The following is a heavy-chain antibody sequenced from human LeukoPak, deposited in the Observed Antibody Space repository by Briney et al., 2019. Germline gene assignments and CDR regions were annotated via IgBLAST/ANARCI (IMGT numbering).Heavy chain of an antibody. Sequence: GASVKVSCKASGYTFTGYYMHWVRQAPGQGLEWMGWINPNSGGTNYAQKFQGRVTMTRDTSIGTAYMELSRLRSDDTAVYYCARALTYYYDSSGYNNWFDPWGQGTLVTVSS. D-gene: IGHD3-22*01. CDR1: GYTFTGYY. V-gene: IGHV1-2*02. CDR3: ARALTYYYDSSGYNNWFDP. CDR2: INPNSGGT. J-gene: IGHJ5*02.